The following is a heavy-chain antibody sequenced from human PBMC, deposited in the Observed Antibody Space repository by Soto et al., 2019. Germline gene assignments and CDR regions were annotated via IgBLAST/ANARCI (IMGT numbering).Heavy chain of an antibody. CDR3: ASGTFNTTSFDF. Sequence: SETLPLTCSVSGGSITTGGTYLSWARLLPGNGLQWVCYIYSTGAAYYNAALKSRVTISLDTSENRFSLKLTSVTAADTAVYYCASGTFNTTSFDFWGHGRQVT. CDR1: GGSITTGGTY. CDR2: IYSTGAA. J-gene: IGHJ4*01. V-gene: IGHV4-31*03.